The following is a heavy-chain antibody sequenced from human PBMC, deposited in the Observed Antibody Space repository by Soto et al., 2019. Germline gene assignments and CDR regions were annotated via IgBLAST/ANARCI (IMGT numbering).Heavy chain of an antibody. CDR3: ATGTGWLTDD. V-gene: IGHV4-59*08. Sequence: SETLSLTCTVSSGSISNHYLNWIRQPPGKRLEWIGYIHYSGSTNHNPSLKSRVTISVDTSKNQFSLKMNSVTAADTAVYYCATGTGWLTDDWGLGTLVTVSS. J-gene: IGHJ4*02. CDR2: IHYSGST. D-gene: IGHD6-19*01. CDR1: SGSISNHY.